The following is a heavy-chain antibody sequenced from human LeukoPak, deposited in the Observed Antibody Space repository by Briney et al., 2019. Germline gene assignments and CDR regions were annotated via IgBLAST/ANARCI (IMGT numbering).Heavy chain of an antibody. V-gene: IGHV3-21*01. Sequence: GSLRLSCAASGFTFRTYSMNWVRQAPGKGLEWVSTISSHSIYYADSVKGRFTISRDNAKNLLYLQMDSLRADDTAVYYCARDSGPADPEAFDIWGQGTMVTVSS. J-gene: IGHJ3*02. CDR1: GFTFRTYS. D-gene: IGHD1-14*01. CDR3: ARDSGPADPEAFDI. CDR2: ISSHSI.